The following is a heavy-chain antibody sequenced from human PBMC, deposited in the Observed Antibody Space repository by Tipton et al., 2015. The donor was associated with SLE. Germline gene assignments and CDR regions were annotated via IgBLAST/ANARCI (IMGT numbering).Heavy chain of an antibody. J-gene: IGHJ4*02. CDR2: ISSDGVTI. V-gene: IGHV3-64*04. CDR3: ASFGSSWFPPYYFDY. D-gene: IGHD6-13*01. Sequence: SLRLSCSASGFIFNNYAMHWVRQAPGKGLEYVSGISSDGVTIYYADSVKGRFTISRDNARNTLYLQMNSLRAEDTAVYYCASFGSSWFPPYYFDYWGQGTLVTVSS. CDR1: GFIFNNYA.